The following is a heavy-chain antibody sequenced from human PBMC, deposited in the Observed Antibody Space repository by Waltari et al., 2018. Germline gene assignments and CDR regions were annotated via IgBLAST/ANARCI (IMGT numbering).Heavy chain of an antibody. J-gene: IGHJ6*03. Sequence: QVTLRESGPALVKPTQTLTLTCTFSGFSLSTSGMCVSWIRQPPGKALEWLALIDWDDDKYYSTSLKTRLTISKDTSKNQVVLTMTNMDPVDTATYYCARMSGVGGHYYYYYYMDVWGKGTTVTVSS. CDR3: ARMSGVGGHYYYYYYMDV. CDR2: IDWDDDK. V-gene: IGHV2-70*01. D-gene: IGHD3-16*01. CDR1: GFSLSTSGMC.